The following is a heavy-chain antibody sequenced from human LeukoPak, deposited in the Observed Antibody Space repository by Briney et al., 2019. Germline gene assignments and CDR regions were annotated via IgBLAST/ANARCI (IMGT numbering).Heavy chain of an antibody. CDR3: AREFIDDSNSVLDY. CDR2: IYYSGST. Sequence: PSETLSLTCTVSGGSISSSSYYWGWIRQPPGKGLEWIGSIYYSGSTYYNPSLKSRVTISVDTSKNQFSLKLSSVTAADTAVYYCAREFIDDSNSVLDYWGQGTLVTVSS. D-gene: IGHD4-11*01. CDR1: GGSISSSSYY. V-gene: IGHV4-39*07. J-gene: IGHJ4*02.